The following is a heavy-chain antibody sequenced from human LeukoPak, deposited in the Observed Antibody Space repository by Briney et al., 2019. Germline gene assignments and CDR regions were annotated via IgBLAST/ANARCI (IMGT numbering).Heavy chain of an antibody. J-gene: IGHJ6*03. Sequence: GGSLRLSCAASGFTFSSYNMNWVRHAPGKGLEWISSITSSSSYIYYADSVKGRFTISRDNAKNSLFLQMNNLSPDDTAVYFCARDPYSGNYGNYYYYYMDVWGKGTTVTISS. D-gene: IGHD1-26*01. CDR2: ITSSSSYI. CDR3: ARDPYSGNYGNYYYYYMDV. CDR1: GFTFSSYN. V-gene: IGHV3-21*06.